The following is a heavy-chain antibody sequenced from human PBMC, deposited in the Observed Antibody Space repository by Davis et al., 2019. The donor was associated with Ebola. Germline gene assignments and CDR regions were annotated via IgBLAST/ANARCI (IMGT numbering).Heavy chain of an antibody. D-gene: IGHD1/OR15-1a*01. CDR2: ISGSGDST. J-gene: IGHJ4*02. Sequence: GESLKISCAASGFTFSSYAMNWVRQAPGKGLEWVSSISGSGDSTSYADSVKGRFTMSRDNSGNTLYLQMNSLRVEDTAIYYCAKGNRTPLFHDTSDDYWGQGTLVTVSS. V-gene: IGHV3-23*01. CDR1: GFTFSSYA. CDR3: AKGNRTPLFHDTSDDY.